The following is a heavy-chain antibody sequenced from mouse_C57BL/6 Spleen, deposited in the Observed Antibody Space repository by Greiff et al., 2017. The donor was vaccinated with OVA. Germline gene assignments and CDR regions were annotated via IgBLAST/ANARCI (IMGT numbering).Heavy chain of an antibody. CDR3: ARRGEY. CDR2: IDPSDSYT. J-gene: IGHJ2*01. CDR1: GYTFTSYW. V-gene: IGHV1-69*01. Sequence: QVQLQQPGAELVMPGASVKLSCKASGYTFTSYWMHWVKQRPGQGLEWIGEIDPSDSYTNYNQKFKGKSTLTVDKSSSTAYMQLSSLTSEDSAVYYCARRGEYGGQGTTLTVFS.